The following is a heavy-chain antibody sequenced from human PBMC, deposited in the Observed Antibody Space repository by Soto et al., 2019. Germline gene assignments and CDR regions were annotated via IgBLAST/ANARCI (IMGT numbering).Heavy chain of an antibody. D-gene: IGHD3-10*01. CDR3: ARGYRITMVRGVDYYFDY. V-gene: IGHV1-8*01. CDR2: MNTNSGNT. J-gene: IGHJ4*02. CDR1: GYTFTSYD. Sequence: QVQLVQSGAEVKKPGASVKVSCKASGYTFTSYDINWVRQATGQGLEWMGWMNTNSGNTGYAQKFQGRVTMTRTTSISTAYMELSSLRSEDTAVYYCARGYRITMVRGVDYYFDYWGQGTLVTVSS.